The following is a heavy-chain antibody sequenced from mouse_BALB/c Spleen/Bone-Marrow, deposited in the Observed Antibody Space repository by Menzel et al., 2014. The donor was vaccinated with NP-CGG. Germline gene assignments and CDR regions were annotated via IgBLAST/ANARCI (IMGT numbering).Heavy chain of an antibody. J-gene: IGHJ4*01. D-gene: IGHD2-1*01. CDR2: IRNKANAYTT. CDR3: ARSLYPRAMDY. V-gene: IGHV7-3*02. Sequence: EVKLVDSGGGLVQPGGSLRLSCATSGFTFTDYYMSWVRQPPGKALEWLGFIRNKANAYTTEYSASVKGRFTISRDNSQSILYLQMNILRAEDSATYYCARSLYPRAMDYWGQGTSVTVSS. CDR1: GFTFTDYY.